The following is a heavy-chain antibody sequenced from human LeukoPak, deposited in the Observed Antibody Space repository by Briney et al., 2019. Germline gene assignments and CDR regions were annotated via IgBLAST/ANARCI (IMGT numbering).Heavy chain of an antibody. CDR1: GFTFDDYG. CDR2: IKWNGGST. Sequence: GGSLRLSCAASGFTFDDYGMSWLRQAPGKGLEWVSSIKWNGGSTGYADSVKGRFTISRDNAKNSLYLQMNSLRAEDRALYYCARDGGDCSGDSCYVDYWGQGTLVTVSS. J-gene: IGHJ4*02. CDR3: ARDGGDCSGDSCYVDY. V-gene: IGHV3-20*04. D-gene: IGHD2-15*01.